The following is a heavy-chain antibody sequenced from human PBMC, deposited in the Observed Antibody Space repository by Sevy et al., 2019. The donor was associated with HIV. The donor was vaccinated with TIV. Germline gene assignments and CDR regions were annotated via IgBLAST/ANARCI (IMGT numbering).Heavy chain of an antibody. V-gene: IGHV3-30-3*01. Sequence: GGSLRLSCAASGFTFSNYAMHWVRQAPGKGLEWVAVLSYDGSNKYYADSVKGRFTISIDNSKNTLYLQMNSLRAEDTAVYYCAREQYYDFWSGYYPPLAYYYYYGMDLWGQGTTVTVSS. J-gene: IGHJ6*02. CDR2: LSYDGSNK. D-gene: IGHD3-3*01. CDR3: AREQYYDFWSGYYPPLAYYYYYGMDL. CDR1: GFTFSNYA.